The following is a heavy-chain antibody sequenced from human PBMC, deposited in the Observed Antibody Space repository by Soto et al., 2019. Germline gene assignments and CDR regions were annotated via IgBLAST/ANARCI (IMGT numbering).Heavy chain of an antibody. CDR2: ISRSAITI. J-gene: IGHJ6*02. Sequence: GGSLRLSCTASGFTFSTYEMNWVRQAPGKGLEWVSCISRSAITINYADSVKGRFTISRDNAKNSLFLEMTNLRAEDTAVYYCARDPPQFYYNGMDVWGQGTTVTVSS. CDR3: ARDPPQFYYNGMDV. CDR1: GFTFSTYE. V-gene: IGHV3-48*03.